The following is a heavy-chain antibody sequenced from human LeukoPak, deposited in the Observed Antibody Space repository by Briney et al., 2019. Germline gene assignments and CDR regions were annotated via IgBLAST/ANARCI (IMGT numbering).Heavy chain of an antibody. CDR2: IYHSGST. CDR1: GGSISSGGYS. V-gene: IGHV4-30-2*01. Sequence: PSQTLSLTCAVSGGSISSGGYSWSWIRQPPGKGLEWIGYIYHSGSTYYNPSLKSRVTISVDTSKNQFSLKLSSVTAADTAVYHCAPERYSSGWYFGNNWFDPWGQGTLVTVSS. CDR3: APERYSSGWYFGNNWFDP. D-gene: IGHD6-19*01. J-gene: IGHJ5*02.